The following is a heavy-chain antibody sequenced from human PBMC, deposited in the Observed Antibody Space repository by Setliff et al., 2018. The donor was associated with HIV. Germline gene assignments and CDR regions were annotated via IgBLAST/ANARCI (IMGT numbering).Heavy chain of an antibody. CDR3: ASSTADYLSIYY. V-gene: IGHV1-69*13. J-gene: IGHJ4*02. CDR2: IIPIFGTA. Sequence: SVKVSCKASGGTFSSYAISWVRQAPGQGLEWMGGIIPIFGTANYAQKFQGRVTITADESTSTAYMELSSLRSEDTAVHYCASSTADYLSIYYWGQGTLVTVSS. D-gene: IGHD7-27*01. CDR1: GGTFSSYA.